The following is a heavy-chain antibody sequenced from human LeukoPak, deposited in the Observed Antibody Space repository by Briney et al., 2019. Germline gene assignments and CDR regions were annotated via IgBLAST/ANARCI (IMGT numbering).Heavy chain of an antibody. CDR1: GGPFSGYY. CDR2: INQSGST. J-gene: IGHJ1*01. D-gene: IGHD6-19*01. CDR3: ARGHRWQWLVRGDLIGYFQH. V-gene: IGHV4-34*01. Sequence: SETLSLTCAVYGGPFSGYYWSWIRQPPGKGLEWIGEINQSGSTNYNPSLKSRVTISVDTSKNQFSLKLSSVTAADTAVYYCARGHRWQWLVRGDLIGYFQHWGQGTLVTVSS.